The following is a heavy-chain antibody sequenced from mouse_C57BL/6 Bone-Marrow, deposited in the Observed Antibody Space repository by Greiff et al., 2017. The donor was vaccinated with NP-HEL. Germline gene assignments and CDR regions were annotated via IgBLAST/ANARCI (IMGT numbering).Heavy chain of an antibody. J-gene: IGHJ3*01. Sequence: EVKLMESGGGLVKPGGSLKLSCAASGFTFSDYGMHWVRQAPEKGLEWVAYISRGSSTTYYADTVKGRFTISRDNAKNTLFLQMTSLRSEDTAMYYCATLYCGSSDAYWGQGTLVTVSA. CDR3: ATLYCGSSDAY. CDR2: ISRGSSTT. CDR1: GFTFSDYG. V-gene: IGHV5-17*01. D-gene: IGHD1-1*01.